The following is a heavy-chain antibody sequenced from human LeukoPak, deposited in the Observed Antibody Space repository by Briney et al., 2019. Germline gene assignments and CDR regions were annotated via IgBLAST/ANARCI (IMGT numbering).Heavy chain of an antibody. J-gene: IGHJ4*02. V-gene: IGHV1-2*02. D-gene: IGHD1-26*01. CDR2: INPNSGGT. CDR3: ARGRIVGATIDY. CDR1: GYTFTGYY. Sequence: ALVKVSCKASGYTFTGYYMHWVRQAPGQGLEWMGWINPNSGGTNYAQKFQGRVTMTRDTSISTAYMELSRLRSDDTAVYYCARGRIVGATIDYWGQGTLVTVSS.